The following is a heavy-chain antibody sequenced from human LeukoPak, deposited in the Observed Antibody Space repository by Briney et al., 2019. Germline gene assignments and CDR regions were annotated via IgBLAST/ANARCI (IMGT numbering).Heavy chain of an antibody. CDR2: IRSKAYGGTT. D-gene: IGHD2-2*02. J-gene: IGHJ3*02. CDR1: GFTFGDYA. CDR3: TREYTLLAFDI. Sequence: TGGSLRLSCTASGFTFGDYAMSWFRQAPGKGLEWVGFIRSKAYGGTTEYAASVKGRFTISRDDSKSIAYLQMNSLKTEDTAVYYCTREYTLLAFDIWGQGTMVTVSP. V-gene: IGHV3-49*03.